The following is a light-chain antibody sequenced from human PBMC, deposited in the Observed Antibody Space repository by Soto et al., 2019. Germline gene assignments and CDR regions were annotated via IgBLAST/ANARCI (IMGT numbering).Light chain of an antibody. V-gene: IGKV3-15*01. CDR2: RAS. CDR3: QQYNNWPPAT. Sequence: EIVLTQSPATLSLSPGERATLSCRASQSVSSYLACYQQKPGQAPRLLIYRASTRATDIPARFSGSGSGTEFTLTISSLQSEDFAVYYCQQYNNWPPATFGQGTKVDIK. J-gene: IGKJ1*01. CDR1: QSVSSY.